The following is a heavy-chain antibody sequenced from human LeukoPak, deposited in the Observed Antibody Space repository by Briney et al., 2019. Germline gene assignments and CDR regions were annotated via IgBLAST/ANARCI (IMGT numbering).Heavy chain of an antibody. CDR1: GGTFSSYA. D-gene: IGHD5-12*01. V-gene: IGHV1-69*04. J-gene: IGHJ4*02. CDR2: IIPILGTA. CDR3: ARPLRGYSDYDPYFDY. Sequence: GASVKVSCKASGGTFSSYAISWVRQAPGQGLEWMGRIIPILGTANYAQKLQGRVTMTTDTSTSTAYMELRSLRSDDTAVYYCARPLRGYSDYDPYFDYWGQGTLVTVSS.